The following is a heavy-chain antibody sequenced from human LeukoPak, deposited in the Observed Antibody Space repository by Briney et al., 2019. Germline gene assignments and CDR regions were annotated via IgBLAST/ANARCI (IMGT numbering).Heavy chain of an antibody. CDR2: ISSGSSYI. D-gene: IGHD1-26*01. V-gene: IGHV3-21*01. CDR1: GFIFSSTS. CDR3: AREFFDREGGTTVLDY. J-gene: IGHJ4*02. Sequence: GGSLRLSCAASGFIFSSTSMNWVRQAPGKGLEWVSSISSGSSYIFYADSVKGRFTISRDNAKNSLYLQMNSLRAEDTAVYYCAREFFDREGGTTVLDYWGQGTLVTVSS.